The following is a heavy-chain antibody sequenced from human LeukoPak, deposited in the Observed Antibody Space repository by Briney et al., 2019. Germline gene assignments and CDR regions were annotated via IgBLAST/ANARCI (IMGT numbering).Heavy chain of an antibody. CDR1: GFTFSTYN. V-gene: IGHV3-48*01. CDR2: ISSSSSPI. CDR3: ARAIDVRSDPILLLWFGETSFDS. D-gene: IGHD3-10*01. Sequence: PGGSLRLSCAASGFTFSTYNMNWVRQAPGKGLEWVSYISSSSSPIYYADSVKGRFTVSRDNARNSLYLQMNSLRAEDTAVYYCARAIDVRSDPILLLWFGETSFDSWGQGTLVTVSS. J-gene: IGHJ5*01.